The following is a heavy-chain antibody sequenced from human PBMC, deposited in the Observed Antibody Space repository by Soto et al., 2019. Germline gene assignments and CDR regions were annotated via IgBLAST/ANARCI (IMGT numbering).Heavy chain of an antibody. V-gene: IGHV4-30-2*01. CDR1: GGSISSGGYS. CDR3: AAGGGLPRYY. CDR2: IFPSGST. Sequence: QLQLQESGSGLVKPSQTLSLTCAVSGGSISSGGYSWSWIRQPPGKGLEWIGYIFPSGSTYYNPALKSRLSISQDRPNNQFPLKLSSVPPADTAVYYCAAGGGLPRYYWDQGTLVTVSS. D-gene: IGHD5-12*01. J-gene: IGHJ4*02.